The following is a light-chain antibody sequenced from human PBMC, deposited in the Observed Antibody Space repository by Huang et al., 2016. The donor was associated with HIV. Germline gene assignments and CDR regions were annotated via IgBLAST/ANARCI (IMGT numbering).Light chain of an antibody. Sequence: DIVMTQSPLSLPVTPGEPASISCRSSQSLLHSNGYNYLDLYLQKPGQSPQLLIYLGSNRASGVPDRFSGSESGTDFTLKISRVEAEDVGVYYCMQALQTPPTFGQGTKLEIK. J-gene: IGKJ2*01. CDR1: QSLLHSNGYNY. V-gene: IGKV2-28*01. CDR2: LGS. CDR3: MQALQTPPT.